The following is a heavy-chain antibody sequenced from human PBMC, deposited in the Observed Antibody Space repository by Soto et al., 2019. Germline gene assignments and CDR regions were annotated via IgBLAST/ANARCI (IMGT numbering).Heavy chain of an antibody. D-gene: IGHD2-2*02. CDR2: ISAYNGNT. CDR1: GYTFTSYG. V-gene: IGHV1-18*04. J-gene: IGHJ6*02. CDR3: ARDLGYCSGTSCYRIAGVYYYYYGMDV. Sequence: ASVKVSCKASGYTFTSYGISWVRQAPGQGLEWMGWISAYNGNTNYAQKLQGRVTMTTDTSTSTAYMELRSLRSDDTAVYYCARDLGYCSGTSCYRIAGVYYYYYGMDVWGQGTTVTVSS.